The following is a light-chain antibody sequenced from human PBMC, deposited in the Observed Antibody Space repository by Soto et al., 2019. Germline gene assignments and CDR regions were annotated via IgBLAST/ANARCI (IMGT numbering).Light chain of an antibody. CDR2: GAS. CDR1: QSVSNNY. Sequence: EIVLTQSPGTLSLSPGERATLSCRAIQSVSNNYLAWYQQKPGQAPSLLTFGASNRAPDIPDRFSGSGSGTDFTLTISRLEPEDFAVYFCQQYGSSVKTFGQGTKVDIK. J-gene: IGKJ1*01. CDR3: QQYGSSVKT. V-gene: IGKV3-20*01.